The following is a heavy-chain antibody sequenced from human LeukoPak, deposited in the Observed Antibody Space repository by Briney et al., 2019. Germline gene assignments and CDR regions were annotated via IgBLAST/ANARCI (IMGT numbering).Heavy chain of an antibody. CDR3: TKDRGTNWWDGMDV. J-gene: IGHJ6*02. D-gene: IGHD2-8*02. V-gene: IGHV1-3*04. CDR2: INTVNGNT. Sequence: GASVKVSCKASGYTFTNYALHWVRQAPGQRLEWMGWINTVNGNTQYSQNFQDRITIARDTSANTIYMELSSLRSEDMAVYYCTKDRGTNWWDGMDVWGQGTTVTVSS. CDR1: GYTFTNYA.